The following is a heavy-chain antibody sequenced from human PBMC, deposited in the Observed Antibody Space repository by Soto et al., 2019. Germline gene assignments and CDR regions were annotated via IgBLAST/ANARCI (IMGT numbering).Heavy chain of an antibody. D-gene: IGHD3-9*01. Sequence: ASVKVSCKASGGTFSSYTISWVRQAPGQGLEWMGRIIPILGIANYAQKFQGRVTITADKSTSTAYMELSSLRSEDTAVYYCARDQIHYDILTRYSFDYWGQGTLVTVSS. CDR3: ARDQIHYDILTRYSFDY. CDR2: IIPILGIA. V-gene: IGHV1-69*04. J-gene: IGHJ4*02. CDR1: GGTFSSYT.